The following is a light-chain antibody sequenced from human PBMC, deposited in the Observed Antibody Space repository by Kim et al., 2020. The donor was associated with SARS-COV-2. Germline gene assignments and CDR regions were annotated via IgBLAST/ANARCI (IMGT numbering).Light chain of an antibody. Sequence: ASVKLRCTLRRGHSSNTIAWHQQQAEKGPGYLMPLNSDGSHSKGDGIPDRFSGSSSGAERYLTISGLQSDEEADYYCQTWGTGIWVFGGGTQLTVL. V-gene: IGLV4-69*01. J-gene: IGLJ3*02. CDR2: LNSDGSH. CDR3: QTWGTGIWV. CDR1: RGHSSNT.